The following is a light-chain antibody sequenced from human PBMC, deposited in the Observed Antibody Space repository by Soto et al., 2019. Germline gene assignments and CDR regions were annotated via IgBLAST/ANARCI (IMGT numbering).Light chain of an antibody. CDR3: SSYGGSNTVV. J-gene: IGLJ2*01. CDR2: EVS. CDR1: SSDVGGYNY. Sequence: QSVLTQPPSASGSPGQSVTISCTGSSSDVGGYNYVSWYQQHPGKAPKLMIYEVSKRPSGVPDRLSGSRSGNTASLTVSGLQAEHEADYYCSSYGGSNTVVFGGGTKLTVL. V-gene: IGLV2-8*01.